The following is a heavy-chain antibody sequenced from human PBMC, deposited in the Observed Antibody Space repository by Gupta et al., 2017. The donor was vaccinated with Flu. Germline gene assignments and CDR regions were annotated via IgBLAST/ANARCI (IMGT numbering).Heavy chain of an antibody. Sequence: QLQLHESGPGLAKPSETLSLTCPVSGGSINTNNYYWAWVRQPPGKGVEWIGTIYYVGITYYNPSLNSRVTISVDTSKNQFSLKLSSVTAADTAVYYCASHQSNWSRWEHFDHWGQGVLVTVSS. CDR1: GGSINTNNYY. V-gene: IGHV4-39*01. J-gene: IGHJ4*02. CDR2: IYYVGIT. CDR3: ASHQSNWSRWEHFDH. D-gene: IGHD3-3*01.